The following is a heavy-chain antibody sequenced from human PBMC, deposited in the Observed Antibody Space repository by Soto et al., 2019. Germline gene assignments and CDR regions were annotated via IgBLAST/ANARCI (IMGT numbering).Heavy chain of an antibody. J-gene: IGHJ4*02. CDR3: ARDGGDYFYRFDF. CDR2: TSGSGGRT. D-gene: IGHD4-17*01. V-gene: IGHV3-23*01. Sequence: GGSLRLSCAASGFTFSNYGMSWVRQAPGKGPEWVAATSGSGGRTFHAESVKGRFTISRDNSKSTLYLQMNSLTAEDTAVYFCARDGGDYFYRFDFWGQGTLVTVSS. CDR1: GFTFSNYG.